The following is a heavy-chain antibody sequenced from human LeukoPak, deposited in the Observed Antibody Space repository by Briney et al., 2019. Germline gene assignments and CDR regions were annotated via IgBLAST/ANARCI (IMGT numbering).Heavy chain of an antibody. V-gene: IGHV3-21*01. J-gene: IGHJ6*04. Sequence: SGGSLRLSCAASGFTFSSYSMNWVRQAPGKGLEWVSSISSSSSYIYYADSVKGRFTISRDNVKNSLYLQMNSLRAEDTAVYYCASLLVVPAALDYYYGMDVWGKGTTVTVSS. CDR1: GFTFSSYS. CDR3: ASLLVVPAALDYYYGMDV. CDR2: ISSSSSYI. D-gene: IGHD2-2*01.